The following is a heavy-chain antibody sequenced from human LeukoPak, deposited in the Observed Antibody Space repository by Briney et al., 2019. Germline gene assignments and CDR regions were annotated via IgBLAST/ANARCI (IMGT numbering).Heavy chain of an antibody. CDR3: VREMVDILTGYSHIDY. J-gene: IGHJ4*02. V-gene: IGHV4-34*01. CDR2: INHSGST. CDR1: GGSFSGYY. D-gene: IGHD3-9*01. Sequence: SETLSLTCAVYGGSFSGYYWSWIRQPPGKGLEWIGEINHSGSTNYNPSLKSRVTMSVDTSKNQFSLKLSSVIAADTAVYYCVREMVDILTGYSHIDYWGQGTLVTVSS.